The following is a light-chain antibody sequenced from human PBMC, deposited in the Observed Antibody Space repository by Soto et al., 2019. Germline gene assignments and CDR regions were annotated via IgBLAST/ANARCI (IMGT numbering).Light chain of an antibody. CDR1: SSDVGAYTY. Sequence: QSVLTQPASVSGSPGQSIAISCTGTSSDVGAYTYVSWYQQHPAKATKLMIYDVSSRPSGVSNRFSGSKSGNTASLTISGLQAEDEADYYCYSYTSSSTYVFGTGTKLTVL. CDR3: YSYTSSSTYV. V-gene: IGLV2-14*01. J-gene: IGLJ1*01. CDR2: DVS.